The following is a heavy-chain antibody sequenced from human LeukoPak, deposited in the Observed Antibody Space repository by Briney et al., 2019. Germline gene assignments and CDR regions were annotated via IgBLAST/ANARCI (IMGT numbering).Heavy chain of an antibody. D-gene: IGHD5-24*01. V-gene: IGHV1-2*02. CDR2: INPNSGGT. Sequence: ASVKVSCKASGYTFTGYYMHWVRQAPGQGLEWVGWINPNSGGTNYAQKFQGRVTMTRDTSISTAYMELSRLRSDDTAVYYCARDTRKVEQYWFDPWGQGTLVTVSS. CDR3: ARDTRKVEQYWFDP. CDR1: GYTFTGYY. J-gene: IGHJ5*02.